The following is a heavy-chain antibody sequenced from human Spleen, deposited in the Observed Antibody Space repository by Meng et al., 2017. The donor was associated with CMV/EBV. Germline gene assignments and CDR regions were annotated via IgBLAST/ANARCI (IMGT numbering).Heavy chain of an antibody. Sequence: SETLSLTCTVSGGDVSSPSHYWGWIRQPPGKGLEFLGYIYYTGTTNFNPSSRGRLTISIDTSENQFSLTLTSVTAADTAIYYCARVGCENDSCYDDRGFLNYWGQGVMVTVSS. V-gene: IGHV4-61*01. CDR3: ARVGCENDSCYDDRGFLNY. CDR1: GGDVSSPSHY. CDR2: IYYTGTT. D-gene: IGHD2-2*01. J-gene: IGHJ4*02.